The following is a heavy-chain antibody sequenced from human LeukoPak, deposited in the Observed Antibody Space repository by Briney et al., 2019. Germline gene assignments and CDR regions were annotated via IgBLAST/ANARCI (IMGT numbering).Heavy chain of an antibody. D-gene: IGHD3-22*01. CDR2: INPNSGGT. CDR1: GYTFTGYY. CDR3: ARAKGYYDSSAYYYYYGMDV. V-gene: IGHV1-2*04. Sequence: ASVKVPCKASGYTFTGYYMHWVRQAPGQGLEWMGWINPNSGGTNYAQKFQGWVTMTRDTSISTAYMELSRLRSDDTAVYYCARAKGYYDSSAYYYYYGMDVWGQGTTVTVSS. J-gene: IGHJ6*02.